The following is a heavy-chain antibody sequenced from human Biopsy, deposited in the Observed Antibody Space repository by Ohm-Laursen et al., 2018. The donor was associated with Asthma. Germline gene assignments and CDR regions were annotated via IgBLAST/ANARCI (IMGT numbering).Heavy chain of an antibody. CDR2: IYRNGDT. CDR1: GDSIDSGDYS. CDR3: ARGWNCGGDCYSLDS. J-gene: IGHJ4*02. D-gene: IGHD2-21*02. V-gene: IGHV4-30-2*06. Sequence: SQTLPLTCAVSGDSIDSGDYSWTWIRQSPGVGLEWIGYIYRNGDTYYNPPLKNRVTISIDRSKNQFSLRLRSVTAADTAVYYCARGWNCGGDCYSLDSWGQGTLVTVSS.